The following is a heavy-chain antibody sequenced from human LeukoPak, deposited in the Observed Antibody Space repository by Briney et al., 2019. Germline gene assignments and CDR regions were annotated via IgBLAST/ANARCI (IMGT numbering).Heavy chain of an antibody. Sequence: AGGSVRLSCAASGFTFSSYGMHWVRQAPGKGLEWVAVISYDGSTQYYADSVKGRFTISRDNSNNTLSLQMNSLKAEDTAVYYCAKGRMMATIMISFDFWGRGTLVTVSS. D-gene: IGHD5-24*01. CDR2: ISYDGSTQ. V-gene: IGHV3-30*18. J-gene: IGHJ4*02. CDR1: GFTFSSYG. CDR3: AKGRMMATIMISFDF.